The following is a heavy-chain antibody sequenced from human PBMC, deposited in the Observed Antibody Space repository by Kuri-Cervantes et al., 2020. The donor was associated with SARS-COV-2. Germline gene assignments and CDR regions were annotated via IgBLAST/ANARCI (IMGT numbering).Heavy chain of an antibody. D-gene: IGHD3-22*01. CDR3: ARGITMIVVVTPFDY. CDR1: GFTFSSYS. J-gene: IGHJ4*02. Sequence: GESLKISCAASGFTFSSYSMNWVRQAPGKGLEWVSSISSSSSYIYYADSVKGRFTISSDNAKNSLYLQMNSLRAEDTAEYYCARGITMIVVVTPFDYWGQGTLVTVSS. CDR2: ISSSSSYI. V-gene: IGHV3-21*01.